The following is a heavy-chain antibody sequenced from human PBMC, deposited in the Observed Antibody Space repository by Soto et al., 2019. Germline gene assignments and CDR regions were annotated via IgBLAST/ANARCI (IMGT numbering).Heavy chain of an antibody. J-gene: IGHJ6*02. CDR3: VRKLYSSSTYFYYGMDV. CDR1: SYG. Sequence: SYGVGWVRQMKEKSLEWMGIIYPGDSDTRYSPSFQGQVTISADKSISTACLQWSSLKAADTAMYYCVRKLYSSSTYFYYGMDVWGQGTTVTVSS. CDR2: IYPGDSDT. V-gene: IGHV5-51*01. D-gene: IGHD6-13*01.